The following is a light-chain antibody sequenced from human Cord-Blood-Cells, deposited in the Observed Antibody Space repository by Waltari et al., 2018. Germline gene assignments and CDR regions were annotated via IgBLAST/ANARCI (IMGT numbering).Light chain of an antibody. Sequence: DIQMTQSPSSLSASVGDRVTITCRASQSISSYLNWYQQKPRKAPKLLIYAASSLQSGVPSRFRGSGSGTDFTLTISSLQPDDFATYYCQQSYSTPYSFGQGTKLEIK. CDR2: AAS. J-gene: IGKJ2*01. CDR1: QSISSY. V-gene: IGKV1-39*01. CDR3: QQSYSTPYS.